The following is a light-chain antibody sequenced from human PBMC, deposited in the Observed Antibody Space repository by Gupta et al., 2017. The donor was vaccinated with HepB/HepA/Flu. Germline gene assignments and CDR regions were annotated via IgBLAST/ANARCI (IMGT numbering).Light chain of an antibody. CDR3: QSSDRISQI. Sequence: NFMLTQPHSGSEFPGKTVTISCTRSSCSIARNYVQWYQQRTGSAPTTVIYENKYRPSGVPDRFSGSIDRSSNSSSLTISGLRAEDEAVYYCQSSDRISQIFGGGTRLTVL. J-gene: IGLJ2*01. CDR2: ENK. CDR1: SCSIARNY. V-gene: IGLV6-57*03.